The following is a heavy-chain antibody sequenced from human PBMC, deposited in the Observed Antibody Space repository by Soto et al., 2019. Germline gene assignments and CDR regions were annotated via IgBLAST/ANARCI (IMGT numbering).Heavy chain of an antibody. CDR2: FYTGGST. D-gene: IGHD4-4*01. CDR3: ARTRTTVTTYFYD. Sequence: EVQVVESGGGLVQPGGSLRLSCAVSGFTVSSNYMTWVRQAPGKGLEWVSVFYTGGSTYYADSVKGRFTISRDNSKNTVYLQMNNLRAEDTAVYYCARTRTTVTTYFYDWGQGTLVTVSS. V-gene: IGHV3-66*01. CDR1: GFTVSSNY. J-gene: IGHJ4*02.